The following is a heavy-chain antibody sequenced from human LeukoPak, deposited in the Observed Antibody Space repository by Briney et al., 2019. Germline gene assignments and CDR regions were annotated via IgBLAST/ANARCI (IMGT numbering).Heavy chain of an antibody. CDR2: INHSGST. J-gene: IGHJ4*02. V-gene: IGHV4-34*01. CDR3: ARGPKLPNIVVVVAAPPFDY. D-gene: IGHD2-15*01. Sequence: NPSETLSLTCAVYGGSFSGYYWSWIRQPPGKGLEWIGEINHSGSTNYNPSLKSRVTISVDTSKNQFSLKLSSVTAADTAVYYCARGPKLPNIVVVVAAPPFDYWGQGTLVTVSS. CDR1: GGSFSGYY.